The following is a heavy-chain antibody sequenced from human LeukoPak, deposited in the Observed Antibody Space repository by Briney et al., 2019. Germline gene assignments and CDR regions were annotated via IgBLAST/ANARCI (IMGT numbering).Heavy chain of an antibody. V-gene: IGHV3-11*04. J-gene: IGHJ4*02. CDR1: GLTFSDYY. D-gene: IGHD5-12*01. CDR3: AKDGGYDSFDY. Sequence: GGSLRLSCAASGLTFSDYYMSWIRQAPGKGLEWVSYISGSASTIYYADSVKGRFTISRDNAKNSLYLQMNSLRGEDTAVYYCAKDGGYDSFDYWGQGTLVTVSS. CDR2: ISGSASTI.